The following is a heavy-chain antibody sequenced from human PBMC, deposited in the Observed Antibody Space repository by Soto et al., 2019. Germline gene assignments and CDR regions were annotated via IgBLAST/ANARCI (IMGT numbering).Heavy chain of an antibody. Sequence: QVQLVQSGAEVKKPGASVKVSCKASGYTFTGYYMHWVRQAPGQGLEWMGWINPNSGGTNYAQKFQGWVTITRDTSISTAYMELSRLRSDDTAVYYCARRSRLYEDYYGMDVWGQGTTVTVSS. D-gene: IGHD2-8*01. J-gene: IGHJ6*02. CDR1: GYTFTGYY. V-gene: IGHV1-2*04. CDR2: INPNSGGT. CDR3: ARRSRLYEDYYGMDV.